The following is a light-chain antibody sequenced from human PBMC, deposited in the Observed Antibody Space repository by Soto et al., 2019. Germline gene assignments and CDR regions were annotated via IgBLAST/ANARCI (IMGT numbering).Light chain of an antibody. V-gene: IGLV2-14*01. CDR1: SSDIGVYNY. J-gene: IGLJ2*01. CDR3: SSYTTSSTLVV. Sequence: QSVLTQPASVSGSPGQSITIPCTGTSSDIGVYNYVSWYQQHPGKAPKLMIFEVSNRPSGVSSRFSGSKSGNTASLTISRLQAEDEADYYCSSYTTSSTLVVFGGGTKVTVL. CDR2: EVS.